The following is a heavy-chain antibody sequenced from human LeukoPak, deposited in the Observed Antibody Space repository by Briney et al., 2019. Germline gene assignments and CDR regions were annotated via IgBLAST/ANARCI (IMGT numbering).Heavy chain of an antibody. CDR1: GFTFSGCG. Sequence: GGSLRLSCAASGFTFSGCGMHWVRQAPGKGLEWVSFIRYDGSNKYYADSVKGRFTISRDNSKNTLYLQMNSLRAEDTAVYYCAKPSGSLTSFDYWGQGTLVTVSS. CDR2: IRYDGSNK. J-gene: IGHJ4*02. D-gene: IGHD3-10*01. CDR3: AKPSGSLTSFDY. V-gene: IGHV3-30*02.